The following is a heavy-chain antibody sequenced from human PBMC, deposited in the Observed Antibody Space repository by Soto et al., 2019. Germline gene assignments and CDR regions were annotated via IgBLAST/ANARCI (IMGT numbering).Heavy chain of an antibody. CDR3: ARDSGSYYDAFDI. Sequence: SLRLSCAASGFTFSSYSMNWVRQAPGEGLEWVSSISSSSSYIYYADSVKGRFTISRDNAKNSLYLQMNSLRAEDTAVYYCARDSGSYYDAFDIWGQGTMVTV. CDR1: GFTFSSYS. CDR2: ISSSSSYI. J-gene: IGHJ3*02. D-gene: IGHD1-26*01. V-gene: IGHV3-21*01.